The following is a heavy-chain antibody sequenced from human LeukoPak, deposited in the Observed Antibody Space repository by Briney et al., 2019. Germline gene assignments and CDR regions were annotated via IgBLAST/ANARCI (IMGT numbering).Heavy chain of an antibody. CDR1: GGSFSGYY. D-gene: IGHD6-19*01. V-gene: IGHV4-34*01. CDR2: INHSGST. Sequence: SETLSLTCAVYGGSFSGYYWSWIRQPPGKGLEWIGEINHSGSTNYNPSLKSRVTISVDTSKNQFSLKLSSVTAADTAVYYCARGPRWYNSGWPFDYWGQGTLVTVSS. J-gene: IGHJ4*02. CDR3: ARGPRWYNSGWPFDY.